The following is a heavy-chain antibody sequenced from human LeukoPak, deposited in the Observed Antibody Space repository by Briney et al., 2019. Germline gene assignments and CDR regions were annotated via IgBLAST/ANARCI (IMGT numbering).Heavy chain of an antibody. V-gene: IGHV3-23*01. CDR1: GFTFSSYV. Sequence: GGSLRLSCAASGFTFSSYVMSWVRQAPGKGLEWVSAISGSGGSTYYADSVKGRFTISRDNSKNTLYLQMNSLRVEDTAVYYCAKAHTYYYDSSGYYILVWGQGTLVTVSS. D-gene: IGHD3-22*01. J-gene: IGHJ4*02. CDR3: AKAHTYYYDSSGYYILV. CDR2: ISGSGGST.